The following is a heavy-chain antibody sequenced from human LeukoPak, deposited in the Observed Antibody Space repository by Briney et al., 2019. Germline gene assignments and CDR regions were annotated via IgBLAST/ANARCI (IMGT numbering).Heavy chain of an antibody. CDR3: ARERGTLAVAGDAFDI. D-gene: IGHD6-19*01. J-gene: IGHJ3*02. CDR2: INPNSGGT. CDR1: GYAFSNYA. Sequence: ASVKVSCKASGYAFSNYAMNWVRQAPGEGLEWMGWINPNSGGTKYAQKFQGRVTMTRDTSINTAYMEVRRLTSDDTAVYYCARERGTLAVAGDAFDIWGQGTMVTVSS. V-gene: IGHV1-2*02.